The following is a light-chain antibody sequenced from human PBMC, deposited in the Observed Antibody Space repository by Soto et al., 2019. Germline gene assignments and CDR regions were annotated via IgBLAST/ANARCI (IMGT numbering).Light chain of an antibody. CDR1: QSVSRN. CDR3: QQYNNWYT. Sequence: EIVMTQSPATLSVSPGERATLSCRASQSVSRNLAWYQQKPGQAPRLIIYGASTRATGVPARFSGSGSGTEFTRTISILQSDDIVCYSCQQYNNWYTFGQGTKLEIK. V-gene: IGKV3-15*01. CDR2: GAS. J-gene: IGKJ2*01.